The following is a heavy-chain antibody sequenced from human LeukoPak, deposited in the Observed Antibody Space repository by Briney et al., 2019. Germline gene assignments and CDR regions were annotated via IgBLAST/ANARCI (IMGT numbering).Heavy chain of an antibody. J-gene: IGHJ4*02. Sequence: GESLQISCQGSGYSFTSYWIGWVRQMPRKGLEWMGIIYPGDSDTRYSPSFQGQVTISADKSISTAYLQWSSLKASDTAMYYCARLLRYCSGDSCYPAWYFDYWGQGTLVTVSS. V-gene: IGHV5-51*01. D-gene: IGHD2-15*01. CDR2: IYPGDSDT. CDR1: GYSFTSYW. CDR3: ARLLRYCSGDSCYPAWYFDY.